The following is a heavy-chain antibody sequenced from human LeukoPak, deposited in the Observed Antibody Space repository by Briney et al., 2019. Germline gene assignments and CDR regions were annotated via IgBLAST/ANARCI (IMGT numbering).Heavy chain of an antibody. CDR1: GGSFSGYY. Sequence: SETLSLTCAVYGGSFSGYYWSWIRQPPGKGLEWIGEINHSGSTNYNPSLKSRVTISVDASKNQFSLKLSSVTAADTAVYYCARLVGGSGTTYYYYYMDVWGKGTTVTISS. CDR3: ARLVGGSGTTYYYYYMDV. D-gene: IGHD3-10*01. V-gene: IGHV4-34*01. J-gene: IGHJ6*03. CDR2: INHSGST.